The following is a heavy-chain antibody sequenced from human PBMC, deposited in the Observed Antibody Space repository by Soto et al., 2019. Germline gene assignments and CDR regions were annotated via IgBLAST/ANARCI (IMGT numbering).Heavy chain of an antibody. CDR3: ARRGIQGPLDY. CDR1: GYSISSSNW. Sequence: QVQLQESGPGLVKPSDTLSLTCAVSGYSISSSNWWGWIRQPPGKGLEWIGYIYHSGTTYYNASLNRRVTMSVDTSKNQFSLKLTSVTAVDTAVYYCARRGIQGPLDYWGQGTLVTVSS. CDR2: IYHSGTT. D-gene: IGHD3-16*01. J-gene: IGHJ4*02. V-gene: IGHV4-28*01.